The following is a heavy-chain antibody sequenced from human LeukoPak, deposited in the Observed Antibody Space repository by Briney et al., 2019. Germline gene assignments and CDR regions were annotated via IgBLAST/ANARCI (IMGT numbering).Heavy chain of an antibody. Sequence: GGSLRLSCAASGFTFSSYGMHWVRQAPGKGLEWVAVISYDGSNKYYADSVKGRFTISRDNSKNTLYLQMNSLRAEDTAVYYCAKDQDIVVVPAAPNYYYYGMDVWGQGTTVTVSS. V-gene: IGHV3-30*18. CDR1: GFTFSSYG. CDR2: ISYDGSNK. J-gene: IGHJ6*02. CDR3: AKDQDIVVVPAAPNYYYYGMDV. D-gene: IGHD2-2*01.